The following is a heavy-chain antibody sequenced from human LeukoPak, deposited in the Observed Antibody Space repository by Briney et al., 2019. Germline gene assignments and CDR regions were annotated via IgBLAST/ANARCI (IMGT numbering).Heavy chain of an antibody. Sequence: PSETLSLTWTVSGGSISSYYWSWIRQPPGKGLEWIGYIYYSGSTNYNPSLKSRVTISVDTSKNQFSLKLSSVTAADTAVYYCARGHYYDSSGLFDYWGQGTLVTVSS. D-gene: IGHD3-22*01. CDR1: GGSISSYY. V-gene: IGHV4-59*01. J-gene: IGHJ4*02. CDR3: ARGHYYDSSGLFDY. CDR2: IYYSGST.